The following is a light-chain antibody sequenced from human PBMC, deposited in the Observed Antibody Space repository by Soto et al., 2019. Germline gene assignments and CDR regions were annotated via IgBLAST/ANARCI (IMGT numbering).Light chain of an antibody. CDR2: KAS. V-gene: IGKV1-5*03. CDR1: QSISTW. Sequence: DIQMTQSPSTLSASVGDRVTITCRASQSISTWLAWYQQEPGKAPKLLIHKASSLQSGVPSSFSGSGSGTDFTLTISSLHPDDFATYYCQQYNSYSPTFGQGTKVDIK. J-gene: IGKJ1*01. CDR3: QQYNSYSPT.